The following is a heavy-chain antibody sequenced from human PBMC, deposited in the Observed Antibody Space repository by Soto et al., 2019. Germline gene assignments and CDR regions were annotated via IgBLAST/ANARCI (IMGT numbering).Heavy chain of an antibody. D-gene: IGHD3-3*01. Sequence: ASVNVSCKASGYTFTTFGISWVRQAPGQGLEWMGWISAYNGYTNYAQKLQGRVTMTTDTSTSTACMELRSLRSDDTAVYYCARDPTIFGVVQNYGMDVWGQGTTVTVSS. CDR1: GYTFTTFG. CDR2: ISAYNGYT. J-gene: IGHJ6*02. CDR3: ARDPTIFGVVQNYGMDV. V-gene: IGHV1-18*01.